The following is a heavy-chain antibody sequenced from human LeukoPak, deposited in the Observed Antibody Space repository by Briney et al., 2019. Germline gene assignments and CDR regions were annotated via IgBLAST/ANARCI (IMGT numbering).Heavy chain of an antibody. D-gene: IGHD2-2*01. CDR2: ISSSSSYI. V-gene: IGHV3-21*01. J-gene: IGHJ6*02. Sequence: GGSLRLSCAASGFTFSNAWMSWVRQAPGKGLEWVSSISSSSSYIYYADSVKGRFTISRDNAKNSLYLQMNSLRAEDTAVYYCAREGDIVVVPAAENSYYYYGMDVWGQGTTVTVSS. CDR1: GFTFSNAW. CDR3: AREGDIVVVPAAENSYYYYGMDV.